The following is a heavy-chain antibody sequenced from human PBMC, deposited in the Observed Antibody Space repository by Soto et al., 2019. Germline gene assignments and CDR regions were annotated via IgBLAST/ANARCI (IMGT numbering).Heavy chain of an antibody. CDR1: SGSVNSSNW. CDR2: IYHGGSA. J-gene: IGHJ4*02. D-gene: IGHD6-13*01. CDR3: ARDPAAAGTFDY. V-gene: IGHV4-4*02. Sequence: QVQLRESGPGLVKTSGTLFLTCAVSSGSVNSSNWWRWVRQPPGKGLEWIGEIYHGGSANYNPSLRSRVTMSVDKSKNQVFLQLSSVTAADTAVYYCARDPAAAGTFDYWGQGTLVTVSS.